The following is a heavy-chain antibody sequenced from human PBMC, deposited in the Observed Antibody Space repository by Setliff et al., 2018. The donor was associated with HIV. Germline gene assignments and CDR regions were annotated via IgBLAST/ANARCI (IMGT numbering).Heavy chain of an antibody. D-gene: IGHD5-12*01. J-gene: IGHJ5*02. CDR2: IYYSGST. V-gene: IGHV4-59*11. CDR1: GGSIRGHH. CDR3: TLTSRLDGYFDP. Sequence: PSETLSLTCTVSGGSIRGHHWSWIRQPPGKGLEWIGTIYYSGSTYYKPSLKSRGTISVDTSKNQFYLKLNSVTAADSAVYYCTLTSRLDGYFDPWGQGTPVTVSS.